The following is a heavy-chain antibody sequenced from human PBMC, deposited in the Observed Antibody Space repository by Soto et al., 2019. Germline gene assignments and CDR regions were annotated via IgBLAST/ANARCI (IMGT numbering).Heavy chain of an antibody. CDR3: ARGAATKIVVVMYDAYEI. J-gene: IGHJ3*02. V-gene: IGHV1-69*12. D-gene: IGHD3-22*01. CDR1: GATLNSFINYG. CDR2: IIPVFGSA. Sequence: QVQLVQSGAAVKKPGSSVKVSCEASGATLNSFINYGITWVRQAPGQGLEWMGGIIPVFGSAHYAQKFQGRVTISADESTRTAYMELSSLKSEDTAVYYCARGAATKIVVVMYDAYEIWGQGTMVTVSS.